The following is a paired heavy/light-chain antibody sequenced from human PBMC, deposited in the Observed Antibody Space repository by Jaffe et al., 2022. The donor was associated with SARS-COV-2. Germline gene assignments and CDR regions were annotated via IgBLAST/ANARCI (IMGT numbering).Light chain of an antibody. Sequence: DIQMTQSPLSLSASVGDRVTITCRASQSISSYLNWYQQEPGKAPKLLIYAASGLQSGVPSRFSGSGSGTDFTLTISSLQPEDFATYYCQQSYSTPFTFGPGTKVDV. V-gene: IGKV1-39*01. CDR2: AAS. CDR1: QSISSY. J-gene: IGKJ3*01. CDR3: QQSYSTPFT.
Heavy chain of an antibody. V-gene: IGHV3-11*06. J-gene: IGHJ4*03. D-gene: IGHD1-1*01. CDR1: GFTFSDYS. Sequence: QVQLVESGGGLVKPGGSLRLSCAAAGFTFSDYSMSWVRQAPGKGLEWISYISSSSTFTNFADSVKGRFTVSRDNAKNSLFLRMTGLRAEDTAVYYCARAQEQANQLDYWGHGTLVTVSS. CDR3: ARAQEQANQLDY. CDR2: ISSSSTFT.